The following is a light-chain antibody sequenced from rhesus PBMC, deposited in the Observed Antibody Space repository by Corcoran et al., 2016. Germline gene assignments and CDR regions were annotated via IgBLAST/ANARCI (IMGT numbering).Light chain of an antibody. CDR2: VAS. V-gene: IGKV3-42*01. CDR3: QQDYTWPLT. Sequence: EIVITQSPATLSLSPGERATLPCRASQSVSNKLAWYQQKPGKAPKLLVYVASSRATGIPDRFSGSGSGTEFTLTISSLEPEDVGVYYCQQDYTWPLTFGGGTKVELK. J-gene: IGKJ4*01. CDR1: QSVSNK.